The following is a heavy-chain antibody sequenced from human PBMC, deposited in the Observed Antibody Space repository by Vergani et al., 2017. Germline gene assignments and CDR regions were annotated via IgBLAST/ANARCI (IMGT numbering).Heavy chain of an antibody. CDR2: MNPNSGNT. Sequence: QLVQSGAEVKKPGASVKVFFKASGYTFTSYDINWVLQATGQGLEWMGWMNPNSGNTGYAQKFQGRVTITRNTSISAAYMELRSLRSEDTAVYYCARGQYFDWVNWFEPWGQGTLVTVSS. D-gene: IGHD3-9*01. CDR1: GYTFTSYD. V-gene: IGHV1-8*03. J-gene: IGHJ5*02. CDR3: ARGQYFDWVNWFEP.